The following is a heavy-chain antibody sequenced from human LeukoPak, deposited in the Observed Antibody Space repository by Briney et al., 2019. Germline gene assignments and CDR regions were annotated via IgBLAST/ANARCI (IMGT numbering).Heavy chain of an antibody. V-gene: IGHV3-33*01. CDR3: ARDSTYYDFWSGYYVSHGMDV. Sequence: GGSLRLSCAASGFTFSSYGMHWVRQAPGKGLEWVTIIWYDGSNKYYADSVKGRFSISRDNSKNTLYQQMNSLRAEDTAVYYCARDSTYYDFWSGYYVSHGMDVWGQGTTVTVSS. J-gene: IGHJ6*02. CDR2: IWYDGSNK. CDR1: GFTFSSYG. D-gene: IGHD3-3*01.